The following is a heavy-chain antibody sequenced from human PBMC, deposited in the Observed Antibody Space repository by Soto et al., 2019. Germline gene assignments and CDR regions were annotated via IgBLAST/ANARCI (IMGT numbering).Heavy chain of an antibody. CDR1: GFTFSSYA. Sequence: GGSLRLSCAASGFTFSSYAMSWVRQAPGKELAWVSAISGSGGSTYYADSVKGRFTISRDNSKNTLYLQMNSLRAEDTAVYYCAKDISIGYCSSTSCPDAFDIWGQGTMVTVS. CDR2: ISGSGGST. D-gene: IGHD2-2*01. V-gene: IGHV3-23*01. CDR3: AKDISIGYCSSTSCPDAFDI. J-gene: IGHJ3*02.